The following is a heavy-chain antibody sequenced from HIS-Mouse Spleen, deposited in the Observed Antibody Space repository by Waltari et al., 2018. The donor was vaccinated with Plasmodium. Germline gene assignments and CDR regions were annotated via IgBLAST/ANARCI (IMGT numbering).Heavy chain of an antibody. J-gene: IGHJ4*02. D-gene: IGHD7-27*01. Sequence: EVQLLESGGGLVQPGGFLSLSCAASGFTFTRHASGLGRRAPGKGLEGVSAISGSGGSTYYADSVKGRFTISRDNSKNTLYLQMNSLRAEDTAVYYCAKSSKGTGDLWDYWGQGTLVTVSS. CDR3: AKSSKGTGDLWDY. CDR1: GFTFTRHA. V-gene: IGHV3-23*01. CDR2: ISGSGGST.